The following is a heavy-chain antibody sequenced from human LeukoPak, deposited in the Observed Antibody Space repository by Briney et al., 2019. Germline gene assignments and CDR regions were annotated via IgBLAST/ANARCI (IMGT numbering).Heavy chain of an antibody. CDR3: ARGRLDYDILTGSNRYYFDY. Sequence: ASVKVSCKASGGTFSSYAISWVRQAPGQGLEWMGGIIPIFGTANYAQKFQGRVTITADESTSTAYMELSSLRSEDTAVYYCARGRLDYDILTGSNRYYFDYWGQGTLVTVSS. J-gene: IGHJ4*02. CDR2: IIPIFGTA. CDR1: GGTFSSYA. D-gene: IGHD3-9*01. V-gene: IGHV1-69*13.